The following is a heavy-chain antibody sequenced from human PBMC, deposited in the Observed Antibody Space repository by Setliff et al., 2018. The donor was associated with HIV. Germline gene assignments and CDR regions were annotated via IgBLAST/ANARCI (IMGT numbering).Heavy chain of an antibody. D-gene: IGHD5-12*01. CDR2: IYYSGST. Sequence: ASETLSLTCTVSDGSFSRDYWTWIRQTPGKGLEWIGYIYYSGSTKYNPSLTSRVTISVDTSKNHFSLKLTSVTAADTAVYYCARAEMATIVAFDIWGQGTMVTVSS. V-gene: IGHV4-59*01. CDR3: ARAEMATIVAFDI. J-gene: IGHJ3*02. CDR1: DGSFSRDY.